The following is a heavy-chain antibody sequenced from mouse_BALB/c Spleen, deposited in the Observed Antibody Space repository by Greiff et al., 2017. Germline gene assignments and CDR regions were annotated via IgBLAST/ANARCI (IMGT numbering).Heavy chain of an antibody. CDR3: ARGGSSGYGAMDY. D-gene: IGHD3-1*01. J-gene: IGHJ4*01. CDR2: ISSGSSTI. V-gene: IGHV5-17*02. CDR1: GFTFSSFG. Sequence: EVQRVESGGGLVQPGGSRKLSCAASGFTFSSFGMHWVRQAPEKGLEWVAYISSGSSTIYYADTVKGRFTISRDNPKNTLFLQMTSLRSEDTAMYYCARGGSSGYGAMDYWGQGTSVTVSS.